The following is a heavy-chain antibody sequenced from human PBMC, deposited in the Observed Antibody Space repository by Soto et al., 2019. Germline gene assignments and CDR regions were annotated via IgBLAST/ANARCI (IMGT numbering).Heavy chain of an antibody. CDR3: ARGVTMVRGVGLFYFDY. V-gene: IGHV4-31*03. D-gene: IGHD3-10*01. CDR1: GGSISSGGYY. CDR2: MYYSGST. Sequence: QVQLQESGPGLVKPSQTLSLTCTVSGGSISSGGYYWSWIRQHPGKGLEWIGYMYYSGSTYYNPSRKIRLTLSVDTSKKKFSLKLSSVTAADTAVYYCARGVTMVRGVGLFYFDYWGQGTLVTVSS. J-gene: IGHJ4*02.